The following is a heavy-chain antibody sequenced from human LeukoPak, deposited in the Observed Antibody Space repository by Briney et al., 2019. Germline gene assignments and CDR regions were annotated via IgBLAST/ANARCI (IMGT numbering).Heavy chain of an antibody. CDR2: ISWNSGSI. CDR3: ARGGWGDGYNPPFDY. D-gene: IGHD5-24*01. V-gene: IGHV3-9*01. J-gene: IGHJ4*02. CDR1: GFTFDDYA. Sequence: GGSLRLSCAASGFTFDDYAMHWVRQAPGKGLEWVSGISWNSGSIGYADSVKGRFTISRDNAKNSLYLQMNSLRAEDTTVYYCARGGWGDGYNPPFDYWGQGTLVTVSS.